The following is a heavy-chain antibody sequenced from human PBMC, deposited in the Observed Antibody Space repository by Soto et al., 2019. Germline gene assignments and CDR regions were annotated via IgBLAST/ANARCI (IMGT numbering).Heavy chain of an antibody. D-gene: IGHD6-13*01. CDR2: ILYSGST. CDR3: ASRHSSPYFDY. Sequence: SETLSLTCTVSGGSIKNYYWSWIRQPPGKGLEWIGNILYSGSTKYNPSLRSRVTISVDTSKNQFSLKLSSVTAADTAVYYCASRHSSPYFDYWGQGTLVNVSS. V-gene: IGHV4-59*01. J-gene: IGHJ4*02. CDR1: GGSIKNYY.